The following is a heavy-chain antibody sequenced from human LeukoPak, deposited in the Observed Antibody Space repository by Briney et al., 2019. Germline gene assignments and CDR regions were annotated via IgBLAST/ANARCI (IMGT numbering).Heavy chain of an antibody. Sequence: GGSLRLSCAASGFTFSSYAMSWVRQAPGKGRGWVSAISGSGGSTYYADSVKGRFTISRDNSKNTLYLQMNSLRAEDTAVYYCAKKPERTGLDYWGQGTLVTVSS. CDR2: ISGSGGST. J-gene: IGHJ4*02. CDR1: GFTFSSYA. D-gene: IGHD1/OR15-1a*01. V-gene: IGHV3-23*01. CDR3: AKKPERTGLDY.